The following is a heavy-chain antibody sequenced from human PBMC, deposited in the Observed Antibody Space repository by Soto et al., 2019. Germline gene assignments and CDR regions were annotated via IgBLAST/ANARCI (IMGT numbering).Heavy chain of an antibody. CDR1: GYTFTGYY. D-gene: IGHD2-15*01. Sequence: ASVKVSCKASGYTFTGYYMHWVRQAPGQGLEWMGWINPNSGGTNYAQKFQGWVTMTRDTSISTAYMELSRLRSDDTAVYYCARSHRGDIVVVVAATDYYGMDVWGQGTTVTVSS. CDR2: INPNSGGT. V-gene: IGHV1-2*04. J-gene: IGHJ6*02. CDR3: ARSHRGDIVVVVAATDYYGMDV.